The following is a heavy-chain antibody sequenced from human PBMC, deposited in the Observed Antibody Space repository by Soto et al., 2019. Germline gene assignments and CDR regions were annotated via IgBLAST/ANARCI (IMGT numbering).Heavy chain of an antibody. V-gene: IGHV1-8*01. J-gene: IGHJ5*02. CDR3: ARDMSPP. D-gene: IGHD3-9*01. CDR1: GYTFTNHD. Sequence: QVQLVQSGAEVKKPGASVKVSCKASGYTFTNHDINWMRQATGQGLEWMGWMNPNSGHTNYAQKFQGRVTMTRDTSISTAYMELTRLRSEDPAKYYCARDMSPPWGQGTLVTVSS. CDR2: MNPNSGHT.